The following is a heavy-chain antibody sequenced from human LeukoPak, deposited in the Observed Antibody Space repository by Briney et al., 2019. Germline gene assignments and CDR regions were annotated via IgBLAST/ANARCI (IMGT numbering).Heavy chain of an antibody. CDR3: ARDPPVAGTS. V-gene: IGHV4-30-2*01. J-gene: IGHJ4*02. CDR2: IYHTGST. Sequence: SETLSLTCDVSGGSISGGLYSWSWIRQPLGKGLEWIGYIYHTGSTNYNPSLKSRVTISVDTSKNQFSLKLSSVTAADTAVYYCARDPPVAGTSWGQGTLVTVSS. D-gene: IGHD6-19*01. CDR1: GGSISGGLYS.